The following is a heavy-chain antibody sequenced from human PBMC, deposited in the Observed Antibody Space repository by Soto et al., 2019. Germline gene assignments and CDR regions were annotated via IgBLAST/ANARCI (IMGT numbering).Heavy chain of an antibody. CDR2: IKQDGSEK. Sequence: EVQLVASGGCLVQPGGSLRLSCAASGFTFRNYWISCVRQAPGKGLEWVANIKQDGSEKYYVDSVKGRFTISRDNAKNSLDLQMNSLRAEDMAVYYCANGGASGTRLQAFDIWGQGTLVTVSS. CDR1: GFTFRNYW. J-gene: IGHJ3*02. CDR3: ANGGASGTRLQAFDI. V-gene: IGHV3-7*01. D-gene: IGHD2-15*01.